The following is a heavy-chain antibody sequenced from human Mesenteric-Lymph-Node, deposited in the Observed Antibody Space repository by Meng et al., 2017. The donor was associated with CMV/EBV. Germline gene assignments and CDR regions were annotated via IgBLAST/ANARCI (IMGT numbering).Heavy chain of an antibody. D-gene: IGHD6-13*01. CDR3: ARRTAAGTQAEYFQH. CDR1: GFTFSNYA. Sequence: GGSLGLSCAASGFTFSNYAMHWVRQAPGKGLEWVAVISYDGSNKYYADSVQGRFTISRDNSKNTLYLHMISLRAEDTAVYYCARRTAAGTQAEYFQHWGQGTLVTVSS. J-gene: IGHJ1*01. CDR2: ISYDGSNK. V-gene: IGHV3-30-3*01.